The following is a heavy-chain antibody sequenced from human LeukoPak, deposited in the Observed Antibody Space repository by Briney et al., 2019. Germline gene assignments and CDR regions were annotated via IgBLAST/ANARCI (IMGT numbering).Heavy chain of an antibody. D-gene: IGHD2-15*01. Sequence: PGGSLRLSCAASAFTFSSYAMHWVRQAPGKGLEWVAVISYDGSNKYYADSVKGRFTISRDNSKNTLYLQMNSLSTEDTAVYYCAIYCSGAGCPVDYWGQGTLVTVSS. CDR2: ISYDGSNK. CDR3: AIYCSGAGCPVDY. J-gene: IGHJ4*02. V-gene: IGHV3-30-3*01. CDR1: AFTFSSYA.